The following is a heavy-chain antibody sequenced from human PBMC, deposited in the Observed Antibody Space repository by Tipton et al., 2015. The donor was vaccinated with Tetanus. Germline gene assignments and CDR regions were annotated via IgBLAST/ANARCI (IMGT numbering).Heavy chain of an antibody. Sequence: SLRLSCAASGFAFSSYGMHWVRQAPGKGLEWVAVISYDGSNKYYADSVKGRFTISRDNSKNTLYLQMNSLRAEDTAVYYCAKVPNYYGSGSYFDYWGQGPLVTVSS. CDR3: AKVPNYYGSGSYFDY. CDR1: GFAFSSYG. V-gene: IGHV3-30*18. J-gene: IGHJ4*02. CDR2: ISYDGSNK. D-gene: IGHD3-10*01.